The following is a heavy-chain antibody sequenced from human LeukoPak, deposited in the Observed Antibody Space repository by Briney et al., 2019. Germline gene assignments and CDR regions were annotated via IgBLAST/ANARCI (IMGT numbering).Heavy chain of an antibody. Sequence: GGSLRLSCAASRFTFSNYNMNWVRQAPGKGLEWVAYISGTGRTTNYADSVKGRFTISRDNAKNSLYLQMNSLRDEDTAVYYCASSGTYRFDYWGQGTLVTVSS. D-gene: IGHD1-26*01. CDR3: ASSGTYRFDY. CDR2: ISGTGRTT. CDR1: RFTFSNYN. V-gene: IGHV3-48*02. J-gene: IGHJ4*02.